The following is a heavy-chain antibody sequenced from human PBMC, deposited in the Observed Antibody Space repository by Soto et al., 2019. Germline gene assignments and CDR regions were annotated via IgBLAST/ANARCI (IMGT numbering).Heavy chain of an antibody. CDR3: ARVPYYYDSSGYPSYFDY. D-gene: IGHD3-22*01. V-gene: IGHV3-30-3*01. Sequence: PGGSLRLSCAASGFTFISYAMHWVRQAPGKGLEWVAVISYDGSNKYYADSVKGRFTISRDNSKNTLYLQMNSLRAEDTAVYYCARVPYYYDSSGYPSYFDYWGQGTLVTVSS. J-gene: IGHJ4*02. CDR2: ISYDGSNK. CDR1: GFTFISYA.